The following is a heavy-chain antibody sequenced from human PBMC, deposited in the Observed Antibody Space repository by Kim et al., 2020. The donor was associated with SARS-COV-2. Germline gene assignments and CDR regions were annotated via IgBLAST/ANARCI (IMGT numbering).Heavy chain of an antibody. D-gene: IGHD1-26*01. Sequence: SETLSLTCIVSGGSISNYHWNWIRQSPGKGLEWIGNIYYSGTTNYNPSLKSRVTMSVDTSRNQVSLKLSSVTAADSAVFYCARSGGDYSGSYYYWGQGTLVTVCS. J-gene: IGHJ4*02. CDR3: ARSGGDYSGSYYY. CDR2: IYYSGTT. CDR1: GGSISNYH. V-gene: IGHV4-59*08.